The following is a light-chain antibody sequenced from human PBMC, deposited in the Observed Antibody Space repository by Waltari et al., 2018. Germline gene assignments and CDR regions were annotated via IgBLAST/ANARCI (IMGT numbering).Light chain of an antibody. CDR3: RSYAGSNSHV. CDR2: EVS. J-gene: IGLJ1*01. V-gene: IGLV2-8*01. CDR1: SSDGRWYNY. Sequence: QSALPQPPSASGSPGRSVTISRLGTSSDGRWYNYLSRYQQHPGTVPKLIIYEVSERPSGVPHRFSGSKSGNTASLTVSGLQAEDEADYYCRSYAGSNSHVFGTGTRVTVL.